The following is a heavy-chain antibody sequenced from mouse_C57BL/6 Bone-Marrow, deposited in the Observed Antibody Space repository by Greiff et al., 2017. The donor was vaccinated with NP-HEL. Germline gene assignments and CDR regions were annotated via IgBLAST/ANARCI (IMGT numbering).Heavy chain of an antibody. CDR1: GFTYSDYY. Sequence: EVQGVESGGGLVQPGGSLKLSCAASGFTYSDYYMYWVRQTPEKRLEWVAYISNGGGSTYYPDTVKGRFTISRDNAKNTLYLQMSRLKSEDTAMYYCARITTVVAPYAMDYWGQGTSVTVSS. J-gene: IGHJ4*01. V-gene: IGHV5-12*01. CDR3: ARITTVVAPYAMDY. D-gene: IGHD1-1*01. CDR2: ISNGGGST.